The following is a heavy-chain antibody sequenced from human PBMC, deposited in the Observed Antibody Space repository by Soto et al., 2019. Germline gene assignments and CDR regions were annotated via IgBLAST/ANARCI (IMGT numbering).Heavy chain of an antibody. Sequence: GESLKISCRGSGYLFANYWIALVRQMPGKGLEWVGVIYPGDSDTRYSPSFRGQVTISADKSISHVYLQWSSLKASDTAMYYCARNRLRQYYYGMDVWGQGTTVTV. CDR3: ARNRLRQYYYGMDV. CDR2: IYPGDSDT. D-gene: IGHD3-10*01. V-gene: IGHV5-51*01. CDR1: GYLFANYW. J-gene: IGHJ6*02.